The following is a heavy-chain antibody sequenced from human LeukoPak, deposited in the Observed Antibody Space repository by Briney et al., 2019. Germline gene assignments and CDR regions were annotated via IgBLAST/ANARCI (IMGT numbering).Heavy chain of an antibody. CDR3: AKDNHDILTGYSAPYFDY. CDR1: GFTFSSYG. Sequence: GGSLRLSCAASGFTFSSYGMHWVRQAPGKGLEWVAFIRYDGSNKYYADSVKGRFTISRDNSKNTLYLQMNSLRAEDTAVYYCAKDNHDILTGYSAPYFDYWGQGTLVTVS. CDR2: IRYDGSNK. D-gene: IGHD3-9*01. J-gene: IGHJ4*02. V-gene: IGHV3-30*02.